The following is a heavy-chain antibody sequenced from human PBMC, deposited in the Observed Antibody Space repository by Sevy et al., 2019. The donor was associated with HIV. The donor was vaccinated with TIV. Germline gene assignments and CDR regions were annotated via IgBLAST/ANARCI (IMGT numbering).Heavy chain of an antibody. CDR2: IGTAGDT. D-gene: IGHD5-18*01. V-gene: IGHV3-13*01. J-gene: IGHJ6*02. CDR1: GFTFSSYD. CDR3: ARDRRGYSYGLYGYYYYGMDV. Sequence: ESLKISCAASGFTFSSYDMHWVRQATGKGLEWVSAIGTAGDTYYPGSVKGRFTISRENAKNSLYLQMNSLRAGDTAVYYCARDRRGYSYGLYGYYYYGMDVWGQGTTVTVSS.